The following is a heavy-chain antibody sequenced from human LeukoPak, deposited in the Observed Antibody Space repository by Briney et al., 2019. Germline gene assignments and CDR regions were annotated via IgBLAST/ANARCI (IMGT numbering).Heavy chain of an antibody. V-gene: IGHV3-23*01. J-gene: IGHJ4*02. D-gene: IGHD3-22*01. CDR1: GFTFSSYA. CDR2: ISGSGAGT. CDR3: AKADDDSPGYTNYFDY. Sequence: GGSLRLSCAASGFTFSSYAMGWVRQAPGKGLEWVSSISGSGAGTYYADSAKGRCTISRDNSKNTLYLQMNSLRAEDTAVYYCAKADDDSPGYTNYFDYWGQGTLVTVSS.